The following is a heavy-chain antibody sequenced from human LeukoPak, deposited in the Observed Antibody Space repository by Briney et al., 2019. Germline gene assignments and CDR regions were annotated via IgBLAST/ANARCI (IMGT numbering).Heavy chain of an antibody. V-gene: IGHV3-21*01. CDR2: ISSRSSYI. J-gene: IGHJ4*02. Sequence: NPGGSLRLSCAASGFTFSSYSMNWVRQAPGKGLEWVSSISSRSSYIYYADSVKGRFTISRDNAKNSLYLQMNSLRAEDTAVYYCARLGGYWGQGTLVTVSS. CDR1: GFTFSSYS. CDR3: ARLGGY. D-gene: IGHD3-16*01.